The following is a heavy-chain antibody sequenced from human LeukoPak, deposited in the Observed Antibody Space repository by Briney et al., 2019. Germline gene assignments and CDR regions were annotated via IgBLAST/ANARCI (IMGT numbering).Heavy chain of an antibody. D-gene: IGHD2-15*01. CDR2: ISYDGSNK. V-gene: IGHV3-30*18. J-gene: IGHJ4*02. Sequence: GGSLRLSCAASGFTFSSYGMHWVRQAPGKGLEWVAVISYDGSNKYYADSVKGRFTISRDNSENTLYLQMNSLRAEDTAVYYCAKEGCSGGSCSAFDYWGQGTLVTVSS. CDR3: AKEGCSGGSCSAFDY. CDR1: GFTFSSYG.